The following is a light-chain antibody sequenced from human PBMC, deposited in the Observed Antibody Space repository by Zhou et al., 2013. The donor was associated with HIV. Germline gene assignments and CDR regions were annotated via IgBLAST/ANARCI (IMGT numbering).Light chain of an antibody. Sequence: EIVLTQSPATLSLSPGERATLSCRASQSVGSYLAWYQQKPGQAPRLLIYDAFNRATGIPARFSGSGSGTDFTLTISSLELEDFAVYYCQQRYNLPWTFGQGTKVEIK. CDR1: QSVGSY. CDR2: DAF. V-gene: IGKV3-11*01. J-gene: IGKJ1*01. CDR3: QQRYNLPWT.